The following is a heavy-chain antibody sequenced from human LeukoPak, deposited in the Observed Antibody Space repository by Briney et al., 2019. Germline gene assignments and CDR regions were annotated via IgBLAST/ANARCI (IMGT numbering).Heavy chain of an antibody. CDR1: GFTFSNYA. CDR2: ISFSGGTT. CDR3: TKDREDTTMEKAPYALDV. V-gene: IGHV3-23*01. Sequence: PGGSLRLSCAVSGFTFSNYAMSWVRQAPGKGLEWVSGISFSGGTTYYLQSVKGRFTISRDNSKNTLYLQMNSLRADDTAVYYCTKDREDTTMEKAPYALDVWGQGTTVTVSS. J-gene: IGHJ6*02. D-gene: IGHD5-18*01.